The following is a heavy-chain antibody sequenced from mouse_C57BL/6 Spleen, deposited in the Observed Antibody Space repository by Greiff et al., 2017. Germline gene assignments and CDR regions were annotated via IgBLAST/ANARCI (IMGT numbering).Heavy chain of an antibody. V-gene: IGHV1-39*01. J-gene: IGHJ1*03. CDR2: INPNYGTT. D-gene: IGHD1-1*01. CDR1: GYSFTDYN. Sequence: EVQLQQSGPELVKPGASVKISCKASGYSFTDYNMNWVKQSNGKSLEWIGVINPNYGTTSYNQKFKGKATLTVDQSSSTAYMQLHSLTSEDSAVYYCSSSGHYYGSPYWYFDVWGTGTTVTVSS. CDR3: SSSGHYYGSPYWYFDV.